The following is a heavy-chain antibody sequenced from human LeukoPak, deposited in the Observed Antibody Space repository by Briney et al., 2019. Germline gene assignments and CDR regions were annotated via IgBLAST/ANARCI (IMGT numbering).Heavy chain of an antibody. Sequence: ASVKVSCKASGYTFTSYGISWVRQAPGQGLEWMGWISAYNGNTNYAQKLQGRVTMTTDTSTSTAYMELRSLRPDDTAVYYCARSPYYDILTGYSPGTYYYYYMDVWGKGTTVTISS. CDR1: GYTFTSYG. D-gene: IGHD3-9*01. CDR3: ARSPYYDILTGYSPGTYYYYYMDV. V-gene: IGHV1-18*01. CDR2: ISAYNGNT. J-gene: IGHJ6*03.